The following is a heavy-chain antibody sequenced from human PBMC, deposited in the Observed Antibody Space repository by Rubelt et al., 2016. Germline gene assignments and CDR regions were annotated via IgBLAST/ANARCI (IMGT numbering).Heavy chain of an antibody. J-gene: IGHJ4*02. D-gene: IGHD1-1*01. CDR3: VKDQQENWSTERLDY. V-gene: IGHV7-4-1*02. Sequence: QVQLAQSGSELREPGASVTVSCRASGYTFTSYGINWVRQAPGQGLEWMGWINTKTGNPAYAQGFPGRFVFSLDTSVSTTDLQISSLKAEDTAVYYCVKDQQENWSTERLDYWGQGTLVTISS. CDR2: INTKTGNP. CDR1: GYTFTSYG.